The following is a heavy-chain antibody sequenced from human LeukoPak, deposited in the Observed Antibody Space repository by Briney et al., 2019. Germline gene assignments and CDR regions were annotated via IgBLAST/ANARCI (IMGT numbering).Heavy chain of an antibody. CDR2: IYSGGST. D-gene: IGHD3-10*01. Sequence: GGSLRLSCAASGFTVSSNYMSWVRQAPGKGLEWVSVIYSGGSTYYADYVKGRFTISRHNSKNTLYLQMNSLRAEDTAVYYCARLSVTMVRGGTDAFDIWGQGTMVTVSS. V-gene: IGHV3-53*04. J-gene: IGHJ3*02. CDR1: GFTVSSNY. CDR3: ARLSVTMVRGGTDAFDI.